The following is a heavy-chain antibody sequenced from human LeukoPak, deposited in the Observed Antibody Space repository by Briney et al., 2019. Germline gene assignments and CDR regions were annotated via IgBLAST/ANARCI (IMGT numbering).Heavy chain of an antibody. CDR2: TRNKANSYTT. V-gene: IGHV3-72*01. Sequence: GGSLRLSCAASGFTFSDHYMDWVRQAPGKGLEWVGRTRNKANSYTTEYAASVKGRFTISRDDSKNSLYLQMNSLKTGDTAVYYCATSVTTGGPFDYWGQGTLVTVSS. J-gene: IGHJ4*02. CDR3: ATSVTTGGPFDY. D-gene: IGHD4-17*01. CDR1: GFTFSDHY.